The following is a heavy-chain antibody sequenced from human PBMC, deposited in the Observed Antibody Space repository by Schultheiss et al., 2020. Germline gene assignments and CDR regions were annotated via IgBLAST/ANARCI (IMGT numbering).Heavy chain of an antibody. Sequence: SETLSLTCTVSGGSISSGSYYWGWIRQPPGKGLEWIGSIYYSGSTYYNPSLKSRVTISVDTSKNQFSLKLSSVTAADTAVYYCARLGFGELLIDYWGQGTLVTVSS. CDR1: GGSISSGSYY. CDR2: IYYSGST. D-gene: IGHD3-10*01. CDR3: ARLGFGELLIDY. J-gene: IGHJ4*02. V-gene: IGHV4-39*01.